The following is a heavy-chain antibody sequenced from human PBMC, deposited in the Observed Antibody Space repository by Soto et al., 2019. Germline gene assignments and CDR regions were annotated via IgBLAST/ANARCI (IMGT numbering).Heavy chain of an antibody. CDR1: GYTFTSYG. Sequence: ASLKVSCKASGYTFTSYGISWVRQAPGQGLEWMGWISAYNGNTNYAQKLQGRVTMTTDTSTSTAYMELRSLRSDDTAVYYCARSDYYDSSGYSPFDYWGQGTLVTVSS. CDR2: ISAYNGNT. D-gene: IGHD3-22*01. J-gene: IGHJ4*02. CDR3: ARSDYYDSSGYSPFDY. V-gene: IGHV1-18*04.